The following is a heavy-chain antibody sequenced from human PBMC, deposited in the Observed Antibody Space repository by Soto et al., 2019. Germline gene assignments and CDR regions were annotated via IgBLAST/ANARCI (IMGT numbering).Heavy chain of an antibody. J-gene: IGHJ5*02. CDR2: IYHGGNT. CDR3: ARVQGATVTIGWFDP. CDR1: GGSISSSYW. V-gene: IGHV4-4*02. Sequence: QVQLQESGRGLVKPSGTLSLTCAVSGGSISSSYWWTWVRRPPGKGLEWIGGIYHGGNTNYNPSPKSRVALSVEESMIQFSLKLGSVTAADTAVYYWARVQGATVTIGWFDPGGQGTLVIVSS. D-gene: IGHD4-17*01.